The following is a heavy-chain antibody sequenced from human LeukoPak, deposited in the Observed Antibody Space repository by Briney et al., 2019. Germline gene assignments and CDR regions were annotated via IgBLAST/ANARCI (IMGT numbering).Heavy chain of an antibody. J-gene: IGHJ4*02. D-gene: IGHD3-9*01. CDR1: GFTFSSYG. CDR3: AKDLYLTGYSFDY. Sequence: PGRSLRLSCAASGFTFSSYGMHWVRQAPGKGLEWEAVISYDGSNKYYADSVKGRFTISRDNSKNTLYLQMNSLRAEDTAVYYCAKDLYLTGYSFDYWGPGTLVTVSS. CDR2: ISYDGSNK. V-gene: IGHV3-30*18.